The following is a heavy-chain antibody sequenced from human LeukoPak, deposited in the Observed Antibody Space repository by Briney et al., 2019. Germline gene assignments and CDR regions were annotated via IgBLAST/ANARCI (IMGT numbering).Heavy chain of an antibody. CDR3: ARVNMVRGVSNWFDP. D-gene: IGHD3-10*01. J-gene: IGHJ5*02. V-gene: IGHV4-61*02. CDR2: IYTSGST. CDR1: GGSISSGSHY. Sequence: PSQTLSLTCTVSGGSISSGSHYWSWIRQPAGKGLEWIGRIYTSGSTNYNPSLKSRVTISVDTSKNQFSLKLSSVTAADTAVYYCARVNMVRGVSNWFDPWGQGTLVTVSS.